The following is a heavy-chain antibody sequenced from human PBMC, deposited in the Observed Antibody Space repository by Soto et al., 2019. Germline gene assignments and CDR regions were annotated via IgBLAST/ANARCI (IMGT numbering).Heavy chain of an antibody. J-gene: IGHJ4*02. V-gene: IGHV3-30-3*01. CDR2: ISFDGSKK. D-gene: IGHD3-22*01. Sequence: QVQLVESGGGVVQPGRSLRLSCEGSGFTSSSYDMHWVRQAPGKGLEWVALISFDGSKKNYADSVKGRFTISRDNSKNMMYRQMNSLRPEDTAVYYCARGVFYYYGSSGYSPDYWGQGTLVTVS. CDR3: ARGVFYYYGSSGYSPDY. CDR1: GFTSSSYD.